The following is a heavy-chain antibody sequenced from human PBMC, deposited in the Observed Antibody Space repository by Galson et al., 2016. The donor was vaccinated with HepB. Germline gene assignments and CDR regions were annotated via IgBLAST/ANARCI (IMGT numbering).Heavy chain of an antibody. J-gene: IGHJ5*02. Sequence: ETLSPTCTVSGVSVSSLYWSWIRQPPGKGLEWIGYIYYSGITNYNPSLKSRVTISVDTSKNQFSLKLSSVTAADTAVYYCARGGYDFWSGPGSGWFDPWGQGTLVTVSS. V-gene: IGHV4-59*02. CDR1: GVSVSSLY. D-gene: IGHD3-3*01. CDR3: ARGGYDFWSGPGSGWFDP. CDR2: IYYSGIT.